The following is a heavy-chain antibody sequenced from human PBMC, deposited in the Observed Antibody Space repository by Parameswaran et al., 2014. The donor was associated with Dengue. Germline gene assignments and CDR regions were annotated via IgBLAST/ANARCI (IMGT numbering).Heavy chain of an antibody. V-gene: IGHV3-48*01. J-gene: IGHJ5*02. CDR2: ISSSSSTI. CDR3: ARDLVQLERVYNWFDP. Sequence: IRQPPRKGLEWVSYISSSSSTIYYADSVKGRFTISRDNAKNSLYLQMNSLRAEDTAVYYCARDLVQLERVYNWFDPWGQGTLVTVSS. D-gene: IGHD1-1*01.